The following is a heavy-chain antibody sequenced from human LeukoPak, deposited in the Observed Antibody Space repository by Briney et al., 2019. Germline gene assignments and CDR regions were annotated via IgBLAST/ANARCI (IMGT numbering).Heavy chain of an antibody. V-gene: IGHV3-23*01. CDR1: GFTFSSYA. CDR2: ISGSGGST. CDR3: AKDSGGYTYVFDY. D-gene: IGHD5-18*01. Sequence: GGSLRLSRAASGFTFSSYAMSWVRQAPGKGLEWVSAISGSGGSTYYADSVKGRFTISRDNSKNTLYLQMNSLRAEDAAVYYCAKDSGGYTYVFDYWGQGTLVTVSS. J-gene: IGHJ4*02.